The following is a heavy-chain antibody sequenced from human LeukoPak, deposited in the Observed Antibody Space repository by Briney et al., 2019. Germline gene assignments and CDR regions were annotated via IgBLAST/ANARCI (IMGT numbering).Heavy chain of an antibody. CDR3: ARDRGYSYGRGPAYGMDV. D-gene: IGHD5-18*01. V-gene: IGHV3-30*04. J-gene: IGHJ6*04. CDR1: GFTFSSYA. CDR2: ISYDGSNK. Sequence: RGSLRLSCAASGFTFSSYAMHWVRQAPGKGLEWVAVISYDGSNKYYADSVKGRFTISRDNSKNTLYLQMNSLRAEDTAVYYCARDRGYSYGRGPAYGMDVWGKGTTVTVSS.